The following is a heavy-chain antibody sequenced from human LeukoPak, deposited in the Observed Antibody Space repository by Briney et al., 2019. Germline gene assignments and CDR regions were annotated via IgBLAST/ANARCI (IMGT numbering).Heavy chain of an antibody. CDR2: INHSGST. Sequence: TSETLSLTCAVYGGSFSGYYWSWSREPPGKGLEWMEEINHSGSTNYNPSLKSRVTISVDTSKNQFSLKLSSVTAADTAVYYCARGRRVNYGSGSYYSSWGQGTLVTVSS. CDR1: GGSFSGYY. J-gene: IGHJ5*02. CDR3: ARGRRVNYGSGSYYSS. D-gene: IGHD3-10*01. V-gene: IGHV4-34*01.